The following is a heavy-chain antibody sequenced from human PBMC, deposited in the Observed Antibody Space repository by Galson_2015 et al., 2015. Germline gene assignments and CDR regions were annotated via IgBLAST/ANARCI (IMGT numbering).Heavy chain of an antibody. CDR2: IYHSGST. J-gene: IGHJ3*02. CDR3: ASSVVISSFDI. V-gene: IGHV4-30-2*01. D-gene: IGHD3-22*01. CDR1: GGSISSGGYS. Sequence: TLSLTCAVSGGSISSGGYSWSWIRQPPGKGLEWVGYIYHSGSTYYNPSLKSRVTISVDRSKNQFSLKLSSATAADTAVYYCASSVVISSFDIWGQGTMVTVSS.